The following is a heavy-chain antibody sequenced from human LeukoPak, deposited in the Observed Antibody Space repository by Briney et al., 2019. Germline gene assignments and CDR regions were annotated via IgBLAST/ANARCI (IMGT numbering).Heavy chain of an antibody. CDR1: GYTFTGYY. J-gene: IGHJ4*02. Sequence: ASVKVSCKASGYTFTGYYMHWVRQAPGQGLEWMGWINPNSGGTNYAQKFQGRVTMTRDTSISTAYMELSRLRSDDTAVYYCARGDNWNYVVDYWGQETLVTVSS. CDR2: INPNSGGT. CDR3: ARGDNWNYVVDY. D-gene: IGHD1-7*01. V-gene: IGHV1-2*02.